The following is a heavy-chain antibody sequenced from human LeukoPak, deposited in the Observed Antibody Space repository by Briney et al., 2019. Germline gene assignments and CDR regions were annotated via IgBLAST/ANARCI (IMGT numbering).Heavy chain of an antibody. V-gene: IGHV1-69*05. CDR3: ARVDGSADY. J-gene: IGHJ4*02. D-gene: IGHD3-22*01. CDR1: GGTFSSYA. Sequence: SVKVSCKASGGTFSSYAISWVRQAPGQGLEWMGGIIPIFGTANYAQKFQGRVTITRDTSISTVYMELSSLRSEDTAVYFCARVDGSADYWGQGTLVTVSS. CDR2: IIPIFGTA.